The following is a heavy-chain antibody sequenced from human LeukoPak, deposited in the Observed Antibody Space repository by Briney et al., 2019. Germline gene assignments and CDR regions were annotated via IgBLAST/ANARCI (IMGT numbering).Heavy chain of an antibody. CDR1: RGTFSSYA. D-gene: IGHD6-13*01. Sequence: SVKVSCKASRGTFSSYAISWVRQAPGQGLEWMGRIIPILGIANYAQKFQGRVTITADKSTSTAYMELSSLRSEDTAVYYCARAVLGAAAGTWAFDIWGQGTMVTVSS. V-gene: IGHV1-69*04. CDR3: ARAVLGAAAGTWAFDI. CDR2: IIPILGIA. J-gene: IGHJ3*02.